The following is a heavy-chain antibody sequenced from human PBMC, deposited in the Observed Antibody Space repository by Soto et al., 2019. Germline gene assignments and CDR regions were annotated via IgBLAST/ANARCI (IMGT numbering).Heavy chain of an antibody. J-gene: IGHJ4*02. CDR1: GFTFSSYA. Sequence: GGSLRLSCAASGFTFSSYAMSWVRQAPGKGLEWVSAISGSGGSTYYADSVKGRFTISRDNSKNTLYLQMNSLRAEDTAVYYCAKFSMVRGAANLYYFDYWGQGTLVTISS. V-gene: IGHV3-23*01. CDR3: AKFSMVRGAANLYYFDY. CDR2: ISGSGGST. D-gene: IGHD3-10*01.